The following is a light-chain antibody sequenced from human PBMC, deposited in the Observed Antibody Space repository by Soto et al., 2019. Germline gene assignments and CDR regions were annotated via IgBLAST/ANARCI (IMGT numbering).Light chain of an antibody. CDR1: QSVSSN. CDR2: GAS. V-gene: IGKV3-15*01. CDR3: QQYNNWLGT. J-gene: IGKJ1*01. Sequence: EIVMTQSPATLSVSPGERATLSCRASQSVSSNLAWYQQKPCQAPRLLIYGASTRATGIPARFSGSGSGTEFTLTISSLQSEDFAVYYCQQYNNWLGTFGQGTKVEIK.